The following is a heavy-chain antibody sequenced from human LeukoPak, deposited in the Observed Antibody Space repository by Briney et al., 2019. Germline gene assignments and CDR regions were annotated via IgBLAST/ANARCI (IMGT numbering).Heavy chain of an antibody. D-gene: IGHD6-13*01. V-gene: IGHV4-34*01. J-gene: IGHJ4*02. Sequence: PPETLSLTCAVYGGSFSGYYWSWIRQPPGKGLEWIGEINHSGSTNYNPSLKSRVTISVDTSKNQFSLKLSSVTAADTAVYYCARGHPSIAAAGTYFDYWGQGTLVTVSS. CDR3: ARGHPSIAAAGTYFDY. CDR2: INHSGST. CDR1: GGSFSGYY.